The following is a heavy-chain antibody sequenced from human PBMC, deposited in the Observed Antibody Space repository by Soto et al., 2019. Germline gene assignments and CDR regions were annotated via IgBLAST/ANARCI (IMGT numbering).Heavy chain of an antibody. J-gene: IGHJ4*02. V-gene: IGHV4-39*07. CDR3: ARGITMTAAVQGGAPDKYYFDS. CDR2: IYYSGST. CDR1: GGSISSSSYY. Sequence: PSETLSLTCTVSGGSISSSSYYWGWILQPPGKGLEWIGSIYYSGSTYYNPSLKSRVTISVDTSKNQFSLKLRSVTAADTAVYYCARGITMTAAVQGGAPDKYYFDSWGQGGLVTV. D-gene: IGHD3-22*01.